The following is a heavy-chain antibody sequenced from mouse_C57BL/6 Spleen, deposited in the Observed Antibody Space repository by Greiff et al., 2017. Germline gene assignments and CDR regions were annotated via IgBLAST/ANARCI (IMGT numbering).Heavy chain of an antibody. V-gene: IGHV1-69*01. CDR1: GYTFTSYW. CDR2: IDPSDSYT. CDR3: ATSYDGYYVGLFAY. J-gene: IGHJ3*01. D-gene: IGHD2-3*01. Sequence: QVQLQQPGAELVMPGASVKLSCKASGYTFTSYWMHWVKQRPGQGLEWIGEIDPSDSYTNYNQKFKGKSTLTVDNSSSTAYMQLSSLTSEDSAVYYCATSYDGYYVGLFAYWGQGTLVTVSA.